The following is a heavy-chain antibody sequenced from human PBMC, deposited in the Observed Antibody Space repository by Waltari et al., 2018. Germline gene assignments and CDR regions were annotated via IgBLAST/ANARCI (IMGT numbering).Heavy chain of an antibody. Sequence: QLQLQESGPGLVKPSETLSLSCSVSGDSNSRSNYYWGWIRPPPGKGLEWIASVYYSGTTYYNPSLKSRVTISADTSRNQFYLRLTSVTATDTAVYYCARSSAGMPRWLGDYWGQGILVTVSS. CDR1: GDSNSRSNYY. CDR3: ARSSAGMPRWLGDY. D-gene: IGHD5-12*01. V-gene: IGHV4-39*01. J-gene: IGHJ4*02. CDR2: VYYSGTT.